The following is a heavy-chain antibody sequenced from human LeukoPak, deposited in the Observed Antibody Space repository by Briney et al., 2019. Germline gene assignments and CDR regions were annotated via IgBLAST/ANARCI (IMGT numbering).Heavy chain of an antibody. Sequence: ASVKVSCKASGYTFTGYYMHWLRQAPGQGLEWMGWINPNSGGTNYAQKFQGRVTMTRDTSISTAYMELSRLRSDDTAVYYCAKESIVGARTFDPWGQGTLVTVSS. D-gene: IGHD1-26*01. CDR2: INPNSGGT. CDR1: GYTFTGYY. V-gene: IGHV1-2*02. CDR3: AKESIVGARTFDP. J-gene: IGHJ5*02.